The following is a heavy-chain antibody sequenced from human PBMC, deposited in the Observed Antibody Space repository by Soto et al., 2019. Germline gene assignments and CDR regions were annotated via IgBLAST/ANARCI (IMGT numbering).Heavy chain of an antibody. J-gene: IGHJ4*02. CDR1: GFTFSSYG. V-gene: IGHV3-30*18. Sequence: PGGSLRLSCAASGFTFSSYGMHWVRQAPGKGLEWVAVISYDGSNKYYADSVKGRFTISRDNSKNTLYLQMNSLRAEDTAVYYCAKMSLSVFDYWGQGTLVTVSS. CDR3: AKMSLSVFDY. CDR2: ISYDGSNK.